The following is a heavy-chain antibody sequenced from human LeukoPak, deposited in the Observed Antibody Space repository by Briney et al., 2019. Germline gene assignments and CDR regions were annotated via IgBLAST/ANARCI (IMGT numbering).Heavy chain of an antibody. Sequence: GGSLRLSCAASGFTFTNDFMTWVRQAPGKGLEWVAVVSYDGSNKYYADSVKGRFTISRDNSKNTLSLQMSSLRAEDTAVYYCAKAETMTQRGYFDYWGQGTLVTVSS. D-gene: IGHD1-1*01. V-gene: IGHV3-30*18. CDR1: GFTFTNDF. CDR3: AKAETMTQRGYFDY. J-gene: IGHJ4*02. CDR2: VSYDGSNK.